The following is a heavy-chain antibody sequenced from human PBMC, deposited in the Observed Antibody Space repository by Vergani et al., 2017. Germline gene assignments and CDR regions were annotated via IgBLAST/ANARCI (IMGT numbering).Heavy chain of an antibody. CDR2: INAGNGNT. V-gene: IGHV1-3*01. D-gene: IGHD2-2*01. CDR3: ARDPLFDIVVVPAANGGCY. Sequence: QVQLVQSGAEVKKPGASVKVSCKASGYTFTSYAMHWVRQAPGQRLEWMGWINAGNGNTNYAQKFQGRVTMTRDTSISTAYMELSRLRSDDTAVYYCARDPLFDIVVVPAANGGCYWGQGTLVTVSS. CDR1: GYTFTSYA. J-gene: IGHJ4*02.